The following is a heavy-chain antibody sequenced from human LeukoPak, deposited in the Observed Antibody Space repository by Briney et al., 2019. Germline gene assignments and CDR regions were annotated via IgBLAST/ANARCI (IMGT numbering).Heavy chain of an antibody. CDR1: GFTFSDYY. CDR3: ARDSMVREKLLDY. J-gene: IGHJ4*02. Sequence: GGSLRLSCAASGFTFSDYYMSWIRQAPGKGLEWVSYISSTSSYTNYADSVKGRFTISRDNAKNSLYLQMNSLRADDTAVYYCARDSMVREKLLDYWAREPWSPSPQ. V-gene: IGHV3-11*05. CDR2: ISSTSSYT. D-gene: IGHD3-10*01.